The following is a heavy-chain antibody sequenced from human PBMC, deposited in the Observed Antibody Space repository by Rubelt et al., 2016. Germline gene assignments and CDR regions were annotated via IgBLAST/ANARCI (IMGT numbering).Heavy chain of an antibody. CDR1: GGPISSSNW. CDR2: IYHSGST. Sequence: QVQLQESGPGLVKPSGTLSLTCAVSGGPISSSNWWSWVRQPPGKGLEWIGEIYHSGSTNYNPSLQGRVPISVDKSQNQFPLKLGSVTAADTAVYYCARDFYVPNPTRSASWGQGTLVTVSS. J-gene: IGHJ4*02. V-gene: IGHV4-4*02. D-gene: IGHD2-2*01. CDR3: ARDFYVPNPTRSAS.